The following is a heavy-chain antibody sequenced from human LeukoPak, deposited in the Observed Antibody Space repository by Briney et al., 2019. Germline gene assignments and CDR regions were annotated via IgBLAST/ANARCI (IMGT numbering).Heavy chain of an antibody. CDR1: GFTFSNYW. CDR2: INSDGINT. CDR3: AKDRCSNGVGCYYYYMDV. D-gene: IGHD2-8*01. V-gene: IGHV3-74*01. Sequence: PGGSLRLSCAASGFTFSNYWMHWVRQAPGKGLVWVSRINSDGINTSYADSVKGRFTISRDNAKNTLNLQMNSLRAEDTAVYYCAKDRCSNGVGCYYYYMDVWGKGITVTISS. J-gene: IGHJ6*03.